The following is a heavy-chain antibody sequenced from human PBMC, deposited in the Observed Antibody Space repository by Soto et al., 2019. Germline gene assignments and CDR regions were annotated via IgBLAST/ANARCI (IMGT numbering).Heavy chain of an antibody. V-gene: IGHV1-46*01. CDR3: ARDVAPGLVTDEPGPYYAMDV. CDR2: INPTSGST. Sequence: XSVKVSCKASGYTFTSRYINVVRQAPGQGFEWMGIINPTSGSTTYAQKFQGRVTMTRDTSTGTVYMELSGLRSEDTAVYYCARDVAPGLVTDEPGPYYAMDVWGQGTTVTVPS. J-gene: IGHJ6*02. CDR1: GYTFTSRY. D-gene: IGHD2-8*02.